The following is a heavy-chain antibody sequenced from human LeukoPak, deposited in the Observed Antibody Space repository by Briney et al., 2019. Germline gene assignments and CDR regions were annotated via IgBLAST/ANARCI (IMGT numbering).Heavy chain of an antibody. D-gene: IGHD6-19*01. CDR3: AREDRSLSVAGLDY. CDR2: MRHDEREK. V-gene: IGHV3-7*01. Sequence: PGGSLRLSCAASGFSFSSYWMTWVRQAPGKGLGWVANMRHDEREKYYVDSVEGRFAVSRDNAKNSLYLQMNSLRAEDTAVYYCAREDRSLSVAGLDYWGQGTLVTVSS. J-gene: IGHJ4*02. CDR1: GFSFSSYW.